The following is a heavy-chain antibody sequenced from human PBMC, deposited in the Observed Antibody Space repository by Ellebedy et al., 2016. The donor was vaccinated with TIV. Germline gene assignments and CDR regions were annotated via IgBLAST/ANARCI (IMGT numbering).Heavy chain of an antibody. CDR3: ARVAQNSLEV. CDR2: SCYSGST. V-gene: IGHV4-31*03. CDR1: GGSISNGGYC. J-gene: IGHJ3*01. Sequence: SETLSLTCTVSGGSISNGGYCWSWIRQHPGKGLEWIGYSCYSGSTYYGPSPKSRVTLSEATSKNQFSLKLSSVTAADTAVYYCARVAQNSLEVWGQGTLVTVSS. D-gene: IGHD2/OR15-2a*01.